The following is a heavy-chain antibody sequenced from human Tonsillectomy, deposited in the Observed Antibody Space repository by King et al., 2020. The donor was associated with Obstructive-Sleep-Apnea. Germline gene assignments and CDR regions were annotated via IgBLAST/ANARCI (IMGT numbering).Heavy chain of an antibody. CDR2: MNCDTGNT. J-gene: IGHJ3*01. V-gene: IGHV1-8*01. D-gene: IGHD2/OR15-2a*01. CDR3: TRRLVYDGRHKYYPHDAFDL. CDR1: GYTFTNYD. Sequence: QLVQSGAEVKKPGASVKVSCKASGYTFTNYDINWVRQASGQGLAWMGWMNCDTGNTGYAQVFQGRVTMTRDTSISTAYLELSTLTSEDTAVFFCTRRLVYDGRHKYYPHDAFDLWGQGTMVSVSS.